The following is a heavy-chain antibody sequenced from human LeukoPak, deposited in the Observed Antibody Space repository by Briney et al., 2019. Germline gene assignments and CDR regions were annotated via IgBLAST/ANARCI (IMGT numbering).Heavy chain of an antibody. V-gene: IGHV3-66*01. Sequence: GGPLRLSCAASGFTVSSNYMSWVRQAPGKGLEWVSVIYSGGSTYYADSVKGRFTISRDNSKNTLYLQMNSLRAEDTAVYYCARDPPITIFGVVPGDYWGQGTLVTVSS. D-gene: IGHD3-3*01. J-gene: IGHJ4*02. CDR1: GFTVSSNY. CDR3: ARDPPITIFGVVPGDY. CDR2: IYSGGST.